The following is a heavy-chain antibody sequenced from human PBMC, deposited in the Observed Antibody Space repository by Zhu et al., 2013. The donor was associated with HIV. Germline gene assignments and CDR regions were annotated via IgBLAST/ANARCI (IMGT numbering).Heavy chain of an antibody. V-gene: IGHV1-2*07. J-gene: IGHJ3*01. Sequence: QVQLVQSGAEMKSPGASVRISCRASGYISIDYYLHWVRQAPGQGPESMGWINPRNGDTKYAPNFQGRLTLTRDTSISTIYMVLNSLTSEDTAVYYCARDHTISYAYDVWGQGTRVSVSS. CDR1: GYISIDYY. CDR3: ARDHTISYAYDV. CDR2: INPRNGDT.